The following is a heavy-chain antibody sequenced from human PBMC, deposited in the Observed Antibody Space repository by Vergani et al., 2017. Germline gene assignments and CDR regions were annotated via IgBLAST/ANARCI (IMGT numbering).Heavy chain of an antibody. V-gene: IGHV4-31*03. J-gene: IGHJ6*04. CDR1: GGSISSGRGY. Sequence: QVQLQESGPGLVTPSRNLSVICNVSGGSISSGRGYWSWIRQPPGKGLGWIGYIYISGSTFYNPTLKSRLTISVDTYNNQFSLKLRSVTAAGTAVYYCAKDRDYTGFLNVWGTGTTVTVSS. CDR2: IYISGST. D-gene: IGHD4-11*01. CDR3: AKDRDYTGFLNV.